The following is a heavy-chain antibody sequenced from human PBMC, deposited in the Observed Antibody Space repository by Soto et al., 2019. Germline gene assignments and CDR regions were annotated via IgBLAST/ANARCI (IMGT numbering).Heavy chain of an antibody. V-gene: IGHV1-8*01. CDR1: GYTFTSYD. CDR2: VNPNSGNT. Sequence: QVQLVQSGAEVKKPGASVKVSCKASGYTFTSYDINWVRQATGQGLEWMGWVNPNSGNTGYAQKFQGRVTMTRNTSISTAYMELSSLRSEDTAVYYCARGYVVVPAAPYGRTYYYYGMDVWGQGTTVTVSS. CDR3: ARGYVVVPAAPYGRTYYYYGMDV. D-gene: IGHD2-2*01. J-gene: IGHJ6*02.